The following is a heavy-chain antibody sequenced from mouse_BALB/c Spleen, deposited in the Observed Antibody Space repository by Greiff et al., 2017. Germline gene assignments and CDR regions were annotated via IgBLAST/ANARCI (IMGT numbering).Heavy chain of an antibody. J-gene: IGHJ1*01. CDR1: GYSITSDYA. Sequence: EVQGVESGPGLVKPSQSLSLTCTVTGYSITSDYAWNWIRQFPGNKLEWMGYISYSGSTSYNPSLKSRISITRDTSKNQFFLQLNSVTTEDTATYYCARGYSLWYFDVWGAGTTVTVSS. V-gene: IGHV3-2*02. CDR2: ISYSGST. D-gene: IGHD6-1*01. CDR3: ARGYSLWYFDV.